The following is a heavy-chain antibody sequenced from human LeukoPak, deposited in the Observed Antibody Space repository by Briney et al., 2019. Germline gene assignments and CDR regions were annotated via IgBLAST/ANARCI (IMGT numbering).Heavy chain of an antibody. CDR2: TSGSGGST. D-gene: IGHD3-22*01. CDR3: AKVHGYYYDSSGLSPGENDY. Sequence: PGGSLRLSCAASGFTFSSYAMSWVRQAPGKGLEWVSATSGSGGSTYYADSVKGRFTISRDNSKNTLYLQMNSLRAEDTAVYYCAKVHGYYYDSSGLSPGENDYWGQGTLVTVSS. V-gene: IGHV3-23*01. J-gene: IGHJ4*02. CDR1: GFTFSSYA.